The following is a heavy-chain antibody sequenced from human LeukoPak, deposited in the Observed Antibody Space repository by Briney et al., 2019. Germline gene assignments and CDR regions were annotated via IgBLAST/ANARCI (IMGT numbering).Heavy chain of an antibody. Sequence: SETLSLTCAVYGVSFSGYYWSWIRQPPGKGLEWIGSIYYSGSTYYNPSLKSRVTISVDTSKNQFSLKLSSVTAADTAVYYCARLSLLWFGELLRAFDIWGQGTMVTVSS. D-gene: IGHD3-10*01. CDR1: GVSFSGYY. CDR3: ARLSLLWFGELLRAFDI. CDR2: IYYSGST. V-gene: IGHV4-34*01. J-gene: IGHJ3*02.